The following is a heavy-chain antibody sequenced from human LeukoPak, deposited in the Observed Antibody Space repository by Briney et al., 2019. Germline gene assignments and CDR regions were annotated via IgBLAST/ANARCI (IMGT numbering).Heavy chain of an antibody. V-gene: IGHV1-69*04. CDR3: ARRQQWPVRDYYYGMDV. J-gene: IGHJ6*02. D-gene: IGHD6-19*01. CDR2: IIPILDIA. Sequence: SVKVSCKASGGTFSSYAISWVRLAPGQGLEWMGRIIPILDIANYAQKFQGRVTITADKSTSTAYMELSSLRSEDTAVYYCARRQQWPVRDYYYGMDVWGQGTTVTVSS. CDR1: GGTFSSYA.